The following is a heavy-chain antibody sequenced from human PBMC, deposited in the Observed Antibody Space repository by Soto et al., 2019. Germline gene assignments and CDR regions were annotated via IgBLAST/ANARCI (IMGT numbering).Heavy chain of an antibody. Sequence: GGSLRLSCAASGFTFRSYSLNWVRQAPGKGLEWVSYISSSNRTINYADSVKGRFIISRDNAKNSLYLQMHSLRDEDTAVYYCAREGWPLLQTGMDVWGQGTTVTVSS. CDR3: AREGWPLLQTGMDV. V-gene: IGHV3-48*02. D-gene: IGHD2-15*01. J-gene: IGHJ6*02. CDR2: ISSSNRTI. CDR1: GFTFRSYS.